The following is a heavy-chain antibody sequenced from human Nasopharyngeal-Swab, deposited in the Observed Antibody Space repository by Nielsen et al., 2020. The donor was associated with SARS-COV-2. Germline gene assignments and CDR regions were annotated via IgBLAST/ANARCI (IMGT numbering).Heavy chain of an antibody. CDR2: IRSNAYGGTT. V-gene: IGHV3-49*03. J-gene: IGHJ4*02. CDR1: GFTFGDYA. D-gene: IGHD6-19*01. Sequence: GGSLRLSCTASGFTFGDYAMSWFRQAPGKGLEWVGFIRSNAYGGTTEHAASVKGRFTISRDDSKSIAYLQMNSLKTEDTAVYYCTRETPYSSGWYSFDYWGQGTLVTVSS. CDR3: TRETPYSSGWYSFDY.